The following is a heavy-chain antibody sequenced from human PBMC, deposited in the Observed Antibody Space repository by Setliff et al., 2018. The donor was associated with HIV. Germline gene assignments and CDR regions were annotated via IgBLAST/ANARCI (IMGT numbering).Heavy chain of an antibody. CDR3: AGDRIVGASMYYAFDI. J-gene: IGHJ3*02. D-gene: IGHD1-26*01. CDR2: IRSSSDNI. Sequence: PGGSLRLSCAGSGFNISRYSMNWVRQAPGKGLEWLSYIRSSSDNIYYADSVGGRFTVSRDNAKNSLFMQMNNLRVEDAAVYYCAGDRIVGASMYYAFDIWGQGTMVTVSS. V-gene: IGHV3-48*01. CDR1: GFNISRYS.